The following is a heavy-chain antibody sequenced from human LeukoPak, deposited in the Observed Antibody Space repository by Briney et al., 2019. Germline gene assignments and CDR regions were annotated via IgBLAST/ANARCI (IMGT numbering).Heavy chain of an antibody. Sequence: PSETLSLTCTVPGGSISTGSYYWSWIRQPAGKGLEWIGRIYTSGSTNYNPSLKSRVTISVDTSKNQFSLKLSSVTAADTAVYYCAASVAAAGLGYWGQGTLVTVSS. CDR2: IYTSGST. CDR3: AASVAAAGLGY. D-gene: IGHD6-13*01. J-gene: IGHJ4*02. V-gene: IGHV4-61*02. CDR1: GGSISTGSYY.